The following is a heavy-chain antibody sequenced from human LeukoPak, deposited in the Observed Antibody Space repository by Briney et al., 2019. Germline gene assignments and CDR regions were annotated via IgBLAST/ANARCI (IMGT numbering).Heavy chain of an antibody. Sequence: GGSLRLSCAASGFTFSSYAMHWVRQAPGKGLEWVAVISYDGSNKYYADSVKGRFTISRDNSKNTLYLQMNSLRAEDTAVYYCARDLWFGDLHGMDVWGKGTTVTVSS. CDR1: GFTFSSYA. J-gene: IGHJ6*04. CDR2: ISYDGSNK. D-gene: IGHD3-10*01. CDR3: ARDLWFGDLHGMDV. V-gene: IGHV3-30*04.